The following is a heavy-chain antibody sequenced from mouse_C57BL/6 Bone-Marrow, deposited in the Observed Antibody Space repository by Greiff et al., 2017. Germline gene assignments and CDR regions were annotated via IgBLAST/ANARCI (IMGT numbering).Heavy chain of an antibody. V-gene: IGHV1-5*01. CDR1: GYTFTSSW. J-gene: IGHJ4*01. CDR2: IYPGNSDT. CDR3: MVTDYYAMDY. Sequence: VQLQQSGTVLARPGASVKMSCKTSGYTFTSSWMHWVKQRPGQGLAWIGAIYPGNSDTSYNQKFKGKAKLTAVTSASTAYMELSSLTNEDSAVYYCMVTDYYAMDYWGQGTSVTVSS. D-gene: IGHD2-2*01.